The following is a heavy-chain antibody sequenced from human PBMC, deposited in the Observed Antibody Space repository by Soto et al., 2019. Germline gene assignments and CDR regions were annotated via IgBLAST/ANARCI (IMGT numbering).Heavy chain of an antibody. CDR2: IPYDGSNK. V-gene: IGHV3-30-3*01. CDR3: ARVHANKQWLVLNYYYYGMDV. CDR1: GFTFSSYA. D-gene: IGHD6-19*01. Sequence: GGSLRLSCAASGFTFSSYAMHWVRQAPGKGLEWVAVIPYDGSNKYYADSVKGRFTISRDNSKNTLYLQMNSLRAEDTAVYYCARVHANKQWLVLNYYYYGMDVWGQGTTVTVSS. J-gene: IGHJ6*02.